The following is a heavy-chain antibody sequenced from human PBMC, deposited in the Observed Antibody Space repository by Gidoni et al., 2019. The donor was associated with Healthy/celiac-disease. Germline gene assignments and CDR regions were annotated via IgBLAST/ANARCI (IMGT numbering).Heavy chain of an antibody. CDR1: GFTFSSYS. J-gene: IGHJ4*02. V-gene: IGHV3-48*04. Sequence: EVQLVESGGGLVQPGGSLRLSCPATGFTFSSYSMNWVRQAPGKGLEWVSYISSSSSTIYYADSVKGRFTISRDNAKNSLYLQMNSLRAEDTAVYYCAREGTSFDYWGQGTLVTVSS. CDR3: AREGTSFDY. D-gene: IGHD1-7*01. CDR2: ISSSSSTI.